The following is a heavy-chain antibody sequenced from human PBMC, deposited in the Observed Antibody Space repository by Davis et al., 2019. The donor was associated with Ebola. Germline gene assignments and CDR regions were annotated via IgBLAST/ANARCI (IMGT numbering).Heavy chain of an antibody. Sequence: MPSEILSLTCAVYGGSFSGYYWSWIRQPPGKGLEWIGEINHSGSTNYNPSLKSRVTISVDTSKNQFSLKLSSVTAADTAVYYCARSGKGYCSSTSCYARDFWYFDLWGRGTLVTVSS. D-gene: IGHD2-2*01. V-gene: IGHV4-34*01. CDR1: GGSFSGYY. J-gene: IGHJ2*01. CDR3: ARSGKGYCSSTSCYARDFWYFDL. CDR2: INHSGST.